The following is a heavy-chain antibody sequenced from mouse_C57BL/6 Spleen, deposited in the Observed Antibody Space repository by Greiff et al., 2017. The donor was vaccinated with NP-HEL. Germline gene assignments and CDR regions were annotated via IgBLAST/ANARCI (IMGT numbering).Heavy chain of an antibody. CDR2: ISYDGSN. J-gene: IGHJ4*01. Sequence: DVKLQESGPGLVKPSQSLSLTCSVTGYSITSGYYWNWIRQFPGNKLEWMGYISYDGSNNYNPSLNNRISITRDTSKNQFFLKLNSVTTEDTATYYCARTPPTAYAMDYWGQGTSVTVSS. CDR1: GYSITSGYY. V-gene: IGHV3-6*01. D-gene: IGHD1-2*01. CDR3: ARTPPTAYAMDY.